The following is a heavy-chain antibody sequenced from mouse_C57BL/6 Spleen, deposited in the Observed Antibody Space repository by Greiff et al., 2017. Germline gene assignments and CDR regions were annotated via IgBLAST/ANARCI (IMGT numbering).Heavy chain of an antibody. J-gene: IGHJ2*01. Sequence: VQLQQSGAELVRPGTSVKMSCKASGYTFTNYWIGWAKQRPGHGLEWIGDISPGGGYTNYNEKFKGKATLTADKSSSTAYMQFSSLTSEDSAIYDCARSRDSSGPYYFDYWGQGTTLTVSS. D-gene: IGHD3-2*02. V-gene: IGHV1-63*01. CDR1: GYTFTNYW. CDR2: ISPGGGYT. CDR3: ARSRDSSGPYYFDY.